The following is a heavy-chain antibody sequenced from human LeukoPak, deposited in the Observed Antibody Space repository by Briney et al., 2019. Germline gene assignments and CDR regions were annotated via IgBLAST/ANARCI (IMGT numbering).Heavy chain of an antibody. J-gene: IGHJ4*02. CDR3: ARQSETDRSELYYYDSSGYYGVDY. CDR2: MNPNSGNT. Sequence: ASVKVSCKASGYTFTSYDINWVRQATGQGLEWMGWMNPNSGNTGYAQKFQGRVTMTRNTSISTAYMELSSLRSEDTAVYYCARQSETDRSELYYYDSSGYYGVDYWGQGTLVTVSS. D-gene: IGHD3-22*01. V-gene: IGHV1-8*01. CDR1: GYTFTSYD.